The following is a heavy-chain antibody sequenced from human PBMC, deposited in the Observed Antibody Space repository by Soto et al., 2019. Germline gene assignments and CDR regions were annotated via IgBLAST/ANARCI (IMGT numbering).Heavy chain of an antibody. D-gene: IGHD2-8*01. CDR1: GFIFSDHY. CDR3: AGRMASIGPGMDV. Sequence: EVQLVESGGGLVQPGGSLRLSCAASGFIFSDHYMDWVRQAPGKGLEWVGRSRNKANSYTTEYAASVKGRFTISRDDSKNSLYLQINSLKTEDTAVYYCAGRMASIGPGMDVWGQGTTVTVSS. V-gene: IGHV3-72*01. CDR2: SRNKANSYTT. J-gene: IGHJ6*02.